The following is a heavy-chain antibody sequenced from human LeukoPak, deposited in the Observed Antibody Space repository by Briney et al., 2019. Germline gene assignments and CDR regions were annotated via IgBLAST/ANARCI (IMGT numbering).Heavy chain of an antibody. CDR3: ARAGDCGGDCYMSRFDP. Sequence: SEALSLTCTVSGGSISSYYWSWIRQPPGKGLEWIGYIYYSGSTNYNPSLKSRVTISVDTSKNQFSLKLSSVTAADTAVYYCARAGDCGGDCYMSRFDPWGQGTLVTVSS. CDR2: IYYSGST. D-gene: IGHD2-21*02. J-gene: IGHJ5*02. CDR1: GGSISSYY. V-gene: IGHV4-59*01.